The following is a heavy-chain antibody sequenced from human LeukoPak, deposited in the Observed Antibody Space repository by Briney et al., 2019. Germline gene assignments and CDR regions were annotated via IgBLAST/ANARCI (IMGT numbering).Heavy chain of an antibody. CDR1: GGSISSTTYY. Sequence: SETLSLTCTVSGGSISSTTYYWGWIRQPPGKGLEWIGTIYYSGTTYYNPSLKSRVTISVDTSKNQFSLELSSMTAADTAVYYCARGQGTVTTHWGQGTLVTVSS. CDR3: ARGQGTVTTH. J-gene: IGHJ4*02. CDR2: IYYSGTT. V-gene: IGHV4-39*02. D-gene: IGHD4-17*01.